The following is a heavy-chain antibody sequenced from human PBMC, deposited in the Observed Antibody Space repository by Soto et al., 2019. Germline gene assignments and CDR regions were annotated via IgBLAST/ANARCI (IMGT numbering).Heavy chain of an antibody. V-gene: IGHV4-30-4*01. CDR1: GCSISSGDYY. D-gene: IGHD3-22*01. CDR2: IYYSGST. Sequence: SETLSLTCTVSGCSISSGDYYWSWIRQPPGKGLEWIGYIYYSGSTYYNPSLKSRVTISVDRSKNQFSLKLGSVTAADTAVYYCARDVKDDSSGYYYNWFDPWGQGTLVTVSS. J-gene: IGHJ5*02. CDR3: ARDVKDDSSGYYYNWFDP.